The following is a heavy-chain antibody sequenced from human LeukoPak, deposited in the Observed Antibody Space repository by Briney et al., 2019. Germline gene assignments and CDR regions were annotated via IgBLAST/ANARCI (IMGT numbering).Heavy chain of an antibody. CDR3: ARAPLYYYDSSGYFPPLFDY. CDR2: IYTSGST. J-gene: IGHJ4*02. D-gene: IGHD3-22*01. Sequence: SETLSLTCTVSGGSISSGSYYWSWIRQPAGKGLEWIGRIYTSGSTNYHPSLKTRVTISVDTSKNQFSLKLSSVTAADTAVYYCARAPLYYYDSSGYFPPLFDYWGQGTLVTVSS. CDR1: GGSISSGSYY. V-gene: IGHV4-61*02.